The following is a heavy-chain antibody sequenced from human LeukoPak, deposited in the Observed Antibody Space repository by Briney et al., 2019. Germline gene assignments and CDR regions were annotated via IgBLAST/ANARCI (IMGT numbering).Heavy chain of an antibody. Sequence: GGSLRLSCAASGFTFSNYAMNWVRQAPGKGLEWVSLISGSTGGTYYADSVKGRFSISRDNSKNTVYLQMNSLRVEDTAVYYCAKGPVSAIVGGTTLDYWGQGTLVSVST. D-gene: IGHD1-26*01. CDR3: AKGPVSAIVGGTTLDY. J-gene: IGHJ4*02. CDR2: ISGSTGGT. CDR1: GFTFSNYA. V-gene: IGHV3-23*01.